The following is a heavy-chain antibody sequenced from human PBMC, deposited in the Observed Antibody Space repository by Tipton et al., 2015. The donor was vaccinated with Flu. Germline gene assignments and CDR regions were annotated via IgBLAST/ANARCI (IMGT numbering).Heavy chain of an antibody. J-gene: IGHJ4*02. Sequence: TLSLTCTVSGDFVSSYYWSWIRQPPGKGLEWIGYIYYSGSTNSNPSLKSRVTISVDTSKNQVSLKLSSVTAADTAVYYCARSSDCSNTYCYKYFDYWGQGTLVTVSS. V-gene: IGHV4-59*02. CDR1: GDFVSSYY. CDR2: IYYSGST. CDR3: ARSSDCSNTYCYKYFDY. D-gene: IGHD2-2*02.